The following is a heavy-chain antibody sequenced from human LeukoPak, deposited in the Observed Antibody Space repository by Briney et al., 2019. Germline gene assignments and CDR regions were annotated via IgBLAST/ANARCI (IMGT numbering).Heavy chain of an antibody. Sequence: SVKVSCKASGGTFSSYAISWVRQAPGQGLEWMGGIIPIFGTANYAQKFQGRVTITADESTSTAYMELSSLRSEDTAAYYCARAMSYCGGDCYSYYYYGMDVWGQGTTVTVSS. CDR3: ARAMSYCGGDCYSYYYYGMDV. V-gene: IGHV1-69*01. CDR2: IIPIFGTA. CDR1: GGTFSSYA. J-gene: IGHJ6*02. D-gene: IGHD2-21*02.